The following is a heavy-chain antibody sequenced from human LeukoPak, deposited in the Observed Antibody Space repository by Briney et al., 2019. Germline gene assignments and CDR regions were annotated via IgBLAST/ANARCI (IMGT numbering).Heavy chain of an antibody. CDR2: FDPEDGET. J-gene: IGHJ6*02. CDR1: GYTLTELS. CDR3: AKPRGGFLLYGMDV. V-gene: IGHV1-24*01. D-gene: IGHD3-10*01. Sequence: ASVKVSCKVSGYTLTELSMHWVRQAPGKGLEWMGGFDPEDGETIYAQKFQGRVTMTRNTSISTAYMELSSLRSEDTAVYYCAKPRGGFLLYGMDVWGQGTTVTVSS.